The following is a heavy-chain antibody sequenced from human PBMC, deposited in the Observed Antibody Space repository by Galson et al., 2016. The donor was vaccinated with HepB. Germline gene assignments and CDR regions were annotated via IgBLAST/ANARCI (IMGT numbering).Heavy chain of an antibody. V-gene: IGHV3-30*03. CDR2: ISYDGSNQ. D-gene: IGHD2-21*02. CDR3: AASTWVTTGFDY. J-gene: IGHJ4*02. CDR1: GFAFSTFG. Sequence: SLRLSCAASGFAFSTFGMHWVLQAPGKGLEWVALISYDGSNQFFIDSVRGRFTISRDNSKNTLYLQLNNVRPEDTAVYYGAASTWVTTGFDYWGQGTLVTVAS.